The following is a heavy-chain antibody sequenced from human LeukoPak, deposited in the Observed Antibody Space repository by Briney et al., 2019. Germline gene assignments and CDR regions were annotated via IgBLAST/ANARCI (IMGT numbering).Heavy chain of an antibody. V-gene: IGHV1-2*02. CDR2: INPNSGGT. D-gene: IGHD2-2*01. CDR1: GYTFTGYY. CDR3: ATSSYFGTSCRY. J-gene: IGHJ4*02. Sequence: ASVKVSCKASGYTFTGYYMHWVRQAPGQGLEWMGWINPNSGGTNYAQKFQGRVTMTRDTSISTAYMELSRLRSDDTAVYYCATSSYFGTSCRYWGQGTLVTVSS.